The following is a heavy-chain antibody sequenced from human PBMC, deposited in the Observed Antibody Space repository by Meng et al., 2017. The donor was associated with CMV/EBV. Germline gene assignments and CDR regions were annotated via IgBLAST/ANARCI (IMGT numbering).Heavy chain of an antibody. CDR1: GFNFSNYG. V-gene: IGHV3-30*02. Sequence: QVHLVEYGGGVGQPGGSLRLSCTASGFNFSNYGMHWVRQPPGKGLRWVSFIRYDRITKYYTDSVKGRFTISRDNSKNTLYLEMNNPRPEDTALYFCATLPSTDYDVNDYWGQGTLVTVSS. CDR3: ATLPSTDYDVNDY. CDR2: IRYDRITK. D-gene: IGHD3-22*01. J-gene: IGHJ4*02.